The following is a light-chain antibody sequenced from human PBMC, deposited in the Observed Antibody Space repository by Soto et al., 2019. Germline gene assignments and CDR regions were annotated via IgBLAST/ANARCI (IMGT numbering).Light chain of an antibody. CDR1: QTVTTSQ. CDR2: AAS. Sequence: EVVLTQSPGTLSLSPGERATLSCRASQTVTTSQLTWFQQKPGQAPRLLIYAASIRAAGIPDRFSGSGSGTDFTLTISRLEPEDCAVYYCQQYGSAPFTFGGGTKVVIK. CDR3: QQYGSAPFT. J-gene: IGKJ4*01. V-gene: IGKV3-20*01.